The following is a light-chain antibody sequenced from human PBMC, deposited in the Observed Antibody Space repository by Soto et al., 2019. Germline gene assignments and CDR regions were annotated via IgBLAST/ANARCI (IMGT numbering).Light chain of an antibody. CDR1: QSVSSN. CDR3: QQYNNWPRGT. J-gene: IGKJ1*01. CDR2: GAS. V-gene: IGKV3-15*01. Sequence: EIVMTQSPATLSVSPGERATLSYRASQSVSSNLAWYQQKPGQAPRLLIYGASTRATGIPARFSGSGSGTEFTLTISSLQSEDFAVYYCQQYNNWPRGTLGQGTKV.